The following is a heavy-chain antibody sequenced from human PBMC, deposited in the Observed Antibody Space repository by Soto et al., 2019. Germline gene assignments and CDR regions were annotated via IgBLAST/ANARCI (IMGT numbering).Heavy chain of an antibody. Sequence: SETLSLTCALSRGSISSGGYYWSWIRQPPGKGLEWIGYIYHSGSTYYNPSLKSRVTISLDRSKNQFSLKLSSVTAADTALYYCSRVPDRWGQGTLVTVSS. J-gene: IGHJ5*02. CDR2: IYHSGST. V-gene: IGHV4-30-2*01. CDR3: SRVPDR. D-gene: IGHD2-2*01. CDR1: RGSISSGGYY.